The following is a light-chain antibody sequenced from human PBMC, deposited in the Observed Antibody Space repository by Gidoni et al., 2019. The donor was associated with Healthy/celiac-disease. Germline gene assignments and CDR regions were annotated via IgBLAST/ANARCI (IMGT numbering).Light chain of an antibody. CDR2: DAS. Sequence: DIQLTQSPSFLSASVGDRVTITCRASQGISSYLAWYQQKPGKAPKILIYDASTLQSGVPSRFRSSGSGTEFTLTISSLQPEDFATYYCQQLNSYPLTFGGGTKVEIK. CDR1: QGISSY. V-gene: IGKV1-9*01. CDR3: QQLNSYPLT. J-gene: IGKJ4*01.